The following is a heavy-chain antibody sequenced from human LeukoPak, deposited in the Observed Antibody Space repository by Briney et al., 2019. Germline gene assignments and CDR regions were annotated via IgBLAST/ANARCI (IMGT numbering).Heavy chain of an antibody. CDR1: GYTFTSYY. Sequence: ASVKVSCKASGYTFTSYYMHWVRQAPGQGLDWMGRINPNSGGTNYAQKFQGRVTMTRDTSISTAYMELSRLRSDDTAVYYCARVKSGYRPFHYYYYMDVWGKGTTVTVSS. CDR2: INPNSGGT. J-gene: IGHJ6*03. CDR3: ARVKSGYRPFHYYYYMDV. V-gene: IGHV1-2*06. D-gene: IGHD5-18*01.